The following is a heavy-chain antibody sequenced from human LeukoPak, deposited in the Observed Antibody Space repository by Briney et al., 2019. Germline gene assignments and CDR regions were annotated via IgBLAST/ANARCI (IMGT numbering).Heavy chain of an antibody. Sequence: SVKVSCKASGGTFSSYAISWVRQAPGQGLEWTGGIIPIFGTANYAQKFQGRVTITADESTSTAYMELSSLRSEDTAVYYCASGYSYGSYFDYWGQGTLVTVSS. J-gene: IGHJ4*02. CDR2: IIPIFGTA. CDR3: ASGYSYGSYFDY. D-gene: IGHD5-18*01. V-gene: IGHV1-69*13. CDR1: GGTFSSYA.